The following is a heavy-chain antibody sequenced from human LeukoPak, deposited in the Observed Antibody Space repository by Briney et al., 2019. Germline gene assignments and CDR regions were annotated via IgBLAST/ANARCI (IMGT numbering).Heavy chain of an antibody. CDR2: IPYDGTNK. J-gene: IGHJ3*02. D-gene: IGHD3-22*01. CDR1: GFTFSNYG. Sequence: PGGSLRISCAPSGFTFSNYGMHWVRQAPGKGLEWVAFIPYDGTNKYHADSVKGRFTISRDNSKNTLYLQMNSLRAEDTAVYYCARSIYSYSIVVVNDAFDIWGQGTMVTVSS. CDR3: ARSIYSYSIVVVNDAFDI. V-gene: IGHV3-30*02.